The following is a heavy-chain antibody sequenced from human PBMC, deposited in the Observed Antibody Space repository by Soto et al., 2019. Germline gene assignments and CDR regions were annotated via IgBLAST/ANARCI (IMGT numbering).Heavy chain of an antibody. Sequence: QVQLVQSGAEVKKPGASVTVSCKTSGYTFSNYGINWVRQAPGQGLEWMGWISGYNGNTSYAQTVQGRVTMTTDTSTGTVYMELRSLKYDDTAIYYCSRFIMVGGWFDPNYYHGMDVWGQGTTVTVSS. CDR3: SRFIMVGGWFDPNYYHGMDV. D-gene: IGHD6-19*01. V-gene: IGHV1-18*01. J-gene: IGHJ6*02. CDR1: GYTFSNYG. CDR2: ISGYNGNT.